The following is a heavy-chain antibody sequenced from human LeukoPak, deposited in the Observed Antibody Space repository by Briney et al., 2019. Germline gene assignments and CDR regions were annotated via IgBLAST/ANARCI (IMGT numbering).Heavy chain of an antibody. V-gene: IGHV4-38-2*02. D-gene: IGHD3-10*01. CDR3: ARDRPSWSGDKSIHY. CDR1: GYSISSGYY. Sequence: PSETLSLTCTVSGYSISSGYYWGWIRQPPGKGLEWIGCIHHSGSSYCNPSLKSRVTISVDTFKNQFSLNLISVTAADTAIHYCARDRPSWSGDKSIHYWGQGTLVTVSS. J-gene: IGHJ4*02. CDR2: IHHSGSS.